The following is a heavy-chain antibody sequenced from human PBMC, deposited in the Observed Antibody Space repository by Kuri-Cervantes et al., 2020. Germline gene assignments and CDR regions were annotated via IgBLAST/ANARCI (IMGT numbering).Heavy chain of an antibody. CDR2: IKCDGSEK. J-gene: IGHJ4*02. CDR1: GFTFSSSW. V-gene: IGHV3-52*01. Sequence: GGSLRLSCAASGFTFSSSWMHWVCQAPEKGLEWVADIKCDGSEKYYVDSVKGRLTISRDNAKNSLYLQVNSLRAEDTAVYYCARDGVSIAAAGIYYFDYWGQGTLVTVSS. D-gene: IGHD6-13*01. CDR3: ARDGVSIAAAGIYYFDY.